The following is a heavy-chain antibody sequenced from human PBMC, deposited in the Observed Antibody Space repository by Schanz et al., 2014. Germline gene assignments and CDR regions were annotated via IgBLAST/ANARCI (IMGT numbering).Heavy chain of an antibody. D-gene: IGHD3-10*01. Sequence: EVQLLESGGGLVQPGGSLRLSCEASGFTFSSFAMSWVRQAPGKGLEWVSYIGGSGSDTYYADSVRGRFTISRDNSKNMLDLQMNSLRADDTAVYYCAKKGGDYGSGSYQIIDDWGQGTLVTVSS. CDR3: AKKGGDYGSGSYQIIDD. CDR2: IGGSGSDT. J-gene: IGHJ4*02. V-gene: IGHV3-23*01. CDR1: GFTFSSFA.